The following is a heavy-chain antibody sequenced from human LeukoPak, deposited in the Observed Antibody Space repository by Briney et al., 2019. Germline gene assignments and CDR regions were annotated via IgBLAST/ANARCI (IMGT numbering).Heavy chain of an antibody. Sequence: SETLSLTCTVSGYSISRGYSWGWIRQPPGKGLEWIGNIYHSGSTNYSPSLKSRVTISVDTSKNQFSLKLSSVTAADTAVYYCARDYLGAGTVGATSGHWGQGTLVTVSS. V-gene: IGHV4-38-2*02. J-gene: IGHJ4*02. CDR2: IYHSGST. CDR1: GYSISRGYS. CDR3: ARDYLGAGTVGATSGH. D-gene: IGHD2-15*01.